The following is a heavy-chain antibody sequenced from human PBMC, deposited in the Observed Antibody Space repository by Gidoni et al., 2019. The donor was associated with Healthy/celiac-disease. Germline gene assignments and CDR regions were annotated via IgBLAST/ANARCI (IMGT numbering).Heavy chain of an antibody. CDR2: ISDNGDST. J-gene: IGHJ6*03. V-gene: IGHV3-64D*08. D-gene: IGHD2-2*01. Sequence: VQLVESGGGLVQPGGSLRLSCSASGFTFSSYAMHWVRQAPGKGLEYVLGISDNGDSTYYADSVKGRFTISRDNSKNTLYLQMSSLRAEDTAVYYCVKDATSTSWIMDVWGKGTTVTVSS. CDR1: GFTFSSYA. CDR3: VKDATSTSWIMDV.